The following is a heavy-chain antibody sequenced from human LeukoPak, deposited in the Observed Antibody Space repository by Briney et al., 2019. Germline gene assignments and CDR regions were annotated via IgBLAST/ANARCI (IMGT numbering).Heavy chain of an antibody. D-gene: IGHD6-19*01. CDR2: INAGNGNT. CDR1: GYTFTSYA. J-gene: IGHJ4*02. V-gene: IGHV1-3*01. Sequence: GASVKVSCKASGYTFTSYAMHWVRQAPGQRLEWMGWINAGNGNTKYSQKFQGRVTITRDTSASTAYMELSSLRSVDTAVYYCAREDIAVAAVYWGQGTLVTVSS. CDR3: AREDIAVAAVY.